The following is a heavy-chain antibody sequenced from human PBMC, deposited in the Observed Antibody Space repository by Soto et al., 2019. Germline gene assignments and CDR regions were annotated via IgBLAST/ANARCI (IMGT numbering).Heavy chain of an antibody. V-gene: IGHV3-21*01. CDR1: GFTFSSYS. J-gene: IGHJ4*02. CDR3: ARDHVYLSVPAAMRGPFDY. Sequence: EVQLVESGGGLVKPGGSLRLSCAASGFTFSSYSMNWVRQAPGKGLEWVSSISSSSSYIYYADSVKGRFTISRDNAKKSLYLQMNSLRAEDTAVYYCARDHVYLSVPAAMRGPFDYWGQGTLVTVSS. CDR2: ISSSSSYI. D-gene: IGHD2-2*01.